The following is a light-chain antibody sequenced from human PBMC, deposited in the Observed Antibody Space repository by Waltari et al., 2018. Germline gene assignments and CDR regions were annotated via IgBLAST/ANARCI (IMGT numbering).Light chain of an antibody. J-gene: IGLJ2*01. Sequence: YVLTQPPSVSVAPGQTAKITCGGDNIEDKSVKWYKQRPGKAPGLGVYDDSDRPSGIPERFSGSNSGKATLTISRVEAGDEADYYCQVWDSTSDHVVFGGGTKLTVL. CDR1: NIEDKS. V-gene: IGLV3-21*02. CDR3: QVWDSTSDHVV. CDR2: DDS.